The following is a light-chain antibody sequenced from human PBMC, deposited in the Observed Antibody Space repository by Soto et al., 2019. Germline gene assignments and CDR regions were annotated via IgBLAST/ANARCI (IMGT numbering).Light chain of an antibody. V-gene: IGLV2-8*01. Sequence: QSALTQPPSASGSPGQSVTISCTGTSSDVGGYNYVSWYQQYPGKVPKLMVYEVNKRPSGVPDRFSGSKSGNTASLTVSGLQPEDEADSYCTSYAGGNNVFGTGTKLTVL. CDR2: EVN. J-gene: IGLJ1*01. CDR1: SSDVGGYNY. CDR3: TSYAGGNNV.